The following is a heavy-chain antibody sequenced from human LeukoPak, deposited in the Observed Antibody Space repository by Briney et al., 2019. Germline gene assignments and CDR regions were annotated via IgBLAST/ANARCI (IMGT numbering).Heavy chain of an antibody. CDR1: GYTLTELS. J-gene: IGHJ6*02. D-gene: IGHD1-26*01. CDR2: INPSGGST. CDR3: ARDGRDSGSYLAYYYGMDV. Sequence: ASVKVSCKVSGYTLTELSMHWVRQAPGQGLEWMGIINPSGGSTSYAQKFQGRVTMTTDTSTSTAYMELRSLRSDDTAVYYCARDGRDSGSYLAYYYGMDVWGQGTTVTVSS. V-gene: IGHV1-46*01.